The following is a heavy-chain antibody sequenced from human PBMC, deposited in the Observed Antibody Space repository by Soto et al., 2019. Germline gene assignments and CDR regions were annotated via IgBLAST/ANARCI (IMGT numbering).Heavy chain of an antibody. V-gene: IGHV3-23*01. CDR2: IRGDFVTT. CDR3: VKEGKMGVEGFDF. Sequence: EVQLLESGGGLVQPGGSLRLSCATSGFTFSDHATHWVRQAPGEGLEWVSGIRGDFVTTPYADSVKGRFTIPRDNSQNTLYLHMNSVRAEDTARYFCVKEGKMGVEGFDFWGQGTLVTVSS. J-gene: IGHJ4*02. CDR1: GFTFSDHA. D-gene: IGHD1-26*01.